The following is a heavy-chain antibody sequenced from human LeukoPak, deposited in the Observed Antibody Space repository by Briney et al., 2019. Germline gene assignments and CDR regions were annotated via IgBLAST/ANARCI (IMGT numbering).Heavy chain of an antibody. D-gene: IGHD5-12*01. CDR3: ARASPGYSGYDLSVEFGRLMPYYYYGMDV. J-gene: IGHJ6*02. CDR2: IYSGGST. Sequence: GGSLRLSCAASGFTVSSNYMSWVRQAPGKGLEWVSVIYSGGSTYYADSVKGRFTISRDNSKNTLYLQMNSLRAEDTAVYYCARASPGYSGYDLSVEFGRLMPYYYYGMDVWGQGTTVTVSS. CDR1: GFTVSSNY. V-gene: IGHV3-66*01.